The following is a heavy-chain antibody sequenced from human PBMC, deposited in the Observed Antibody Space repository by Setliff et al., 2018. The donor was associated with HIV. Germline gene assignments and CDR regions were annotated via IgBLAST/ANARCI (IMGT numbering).Heavy chain of an antibody. CDR2: IYYSGST. CDR1: GDSITSGGYF. V-gene: IGHV4-31*03. J-gene: IGHJ4*02. Sequence: SETLSLTCTVSGDSITSGGYFWSWIRQHPGKGLEWIGHIYYSGSTYYNPSLKSRVTISVDTSRNQFSLKLSSVTAADTAVYYCARKYLVNVFDYWGQGMLVTVSS. D-gene: IGHD3-22*01. CDR3: ARKYLVNVFDY.